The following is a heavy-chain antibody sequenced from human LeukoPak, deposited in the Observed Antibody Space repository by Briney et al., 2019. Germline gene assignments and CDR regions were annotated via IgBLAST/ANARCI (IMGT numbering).Heavy chain of an antibody. CDR3: GRVIAAVAGKGVLHY. V-gene: IGHV1-2*06. CDR2: MDPNCGDK. J-gene: IGHJ4*02. CDR1: GYSFTGCY. Sequence: GASVKLSCKASGYSFTGCYMHGVRQAPGQGLEWIGRMDPNCGDKIFAQKFQGRVTMTRDTSITTVYEELSRLRSDDTAVYYCGRVIAAVAGKGVLHYWGQGTLVTVSS. D-gene: IGHD6-19*01.